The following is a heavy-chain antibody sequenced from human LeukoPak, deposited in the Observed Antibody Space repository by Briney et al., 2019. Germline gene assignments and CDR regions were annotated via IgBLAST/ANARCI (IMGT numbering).Heavy chain of an antibody. CDR2: IKQDGSEK. Sequence: GGSLRLSCAASGFTFSGFWMSWVRQTPGKGLEWVANIKQDGSEKYYVDSVKGRFTISRDNAKNSLHLQMSNLRAEDTAVYFCARGGGLDVWGQGATVTVSS. CDR3: ARGGGLDV. J-gene: IGHJ6*02. D-gene: IGHD3-16*01. CDR1: GFTFSGFW. V-gene: IGHV3-7*03.